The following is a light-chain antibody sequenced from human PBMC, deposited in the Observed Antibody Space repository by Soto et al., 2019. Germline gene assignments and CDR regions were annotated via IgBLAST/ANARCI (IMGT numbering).Light chain of an antibody. V-gene: IGKV3-15*01. J-gene: IGKJ4*01. Sequence: EVGITQSPAILYVSPGEGVTLSCRANQGIGDTLAWYQHKPGQTPRLLIYDTSTRATGVPARFSGSRSGPEVTLAINSLQSEDFEIYYCQPYNNCPLTFGGGTKVESK. CDR2: DTS. CDR3: QPYNNCPLT. CDR1: QGIGDT.